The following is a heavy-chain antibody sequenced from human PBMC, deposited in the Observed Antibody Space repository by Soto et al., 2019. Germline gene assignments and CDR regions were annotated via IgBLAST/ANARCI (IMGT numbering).Heavy chain of an antibody. CDR3: ASTEDFFDY. CDR2: IFYSGST. J-gene: IGHJ4*02. Sequence: PAETLSLTCSVSGVSLTSGTYYWSWIRQHPGKGLEWIGYIFYSGSTDYNPSLKSRVNISVDTSKNQFSLKLNYVTAADTAVYYCASTEDFFDYWGQGILVTVSS. CDR1: GVSLTSGTYY. V-gene: IGHV4-31*03.